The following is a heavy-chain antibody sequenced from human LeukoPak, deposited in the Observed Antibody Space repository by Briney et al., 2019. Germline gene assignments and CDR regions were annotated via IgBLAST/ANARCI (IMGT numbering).Heavy chain of an antibody. CDR2: ISFDGSNQ. J-gene: IGHJ4*02. D-gene: IGHD1-26*01. CDR1: GFTFSGYG. CDR3: AKPPEVGATVGYFDY. V-gene: IGHV3-30*18. Sequence: GGSLRLSCAASGFTFSGYGMHWVRQAPGKGLEWVALISFDGSNQYYADSVKGRFTISRDNSKNTLYPQMSSLRAEDTAVYYCAKPPEVGATVGYFDYWGQGTLVTVSS.